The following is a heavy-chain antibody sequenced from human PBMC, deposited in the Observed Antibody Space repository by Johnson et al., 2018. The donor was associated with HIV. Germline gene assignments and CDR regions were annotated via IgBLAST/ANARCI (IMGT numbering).Heavy chain of an antibody. CDR2: IYSGGTT. Sequence: VQLVESGGGLVQPGGSLRLSCAVPGFSVSTNYINWVRQAPGRGLEWASGIYSGGTTYYGDSVMGRLTISRDNSTNTLYLQMNSLRAEDTAVYYCARYDSSGYPDYDAFDIWGQGTMVTVSS. D-gene: IGHD3-22*01. V-gene: IGHV3-66*01. J-gene: IGHJ3*02. CDR1: GFSVSTNY. CDR3: ARYDSSGYPDYDAFDI.